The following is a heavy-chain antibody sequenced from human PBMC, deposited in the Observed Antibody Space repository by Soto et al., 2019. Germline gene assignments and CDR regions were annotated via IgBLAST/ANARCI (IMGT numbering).Heavy chain of an antibody. CDR3: AKAIYYDSSLWKPAYYYYYYGMDV. CDR1: GFTFSSYG. Sequence: GGSLRLSCAASGFTFSSYGMHWVRQAPGKGLEWVAVIWYDGSNKYYADSVKGRFTISRDNSKNTLYLQMNSLRAEDTALYYCAKAIYYDSSLWKPAYYYYYYGMDVWGQGTTVTVSS. D-gene: IGHD3-22*01. J-gene: IGHJ6*02. V-gene: IGHV3-30*02. CDR2: IWYDGSNK.